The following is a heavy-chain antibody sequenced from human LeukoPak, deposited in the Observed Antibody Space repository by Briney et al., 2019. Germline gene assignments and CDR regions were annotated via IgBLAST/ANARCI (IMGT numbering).Heavy chain of an antibody. V-gene: IGHV3-21*01. CDR3: AKDGSYYYDSSGLIDY. CDR1: GFTFSSYS. D-gene: IGHD3-22*01. J-gene: IGHJ4*02. CDR2: ISSSDDYT. Sequence: GGSLRLSCAASGFTFSSYSMNWVRQAPGKGLEWVSSISSSDDYTYYADSVKGRFTISRDNSKNTLYLQMNSLRAEDTVVYYCAKDGSYYYDSSGLIDYWGQGTLVTVSS.